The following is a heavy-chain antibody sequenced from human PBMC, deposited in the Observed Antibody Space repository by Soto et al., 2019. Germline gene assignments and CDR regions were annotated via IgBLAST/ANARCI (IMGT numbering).Heavy chain of an antibody. V-gene: IGHV4-39*07. J-gene: IGHJ6*03. CDR2: IYYSGST. Sequence: SETLSLTCTVSGGSISSSSYYWGWIRQPPGKGLEWIGSIYYSGSTYYNPSLKSRVTISVDTSKNQFSLKLSSVTAADTALYYFARIKYQLLAGDYYYYMDVWGKGTTVTVSS. CDR3: ARIKYQLLAGDYYYYMDV. CDR1: GGSISSSSYY. D-gene: IGHD2-2*01.